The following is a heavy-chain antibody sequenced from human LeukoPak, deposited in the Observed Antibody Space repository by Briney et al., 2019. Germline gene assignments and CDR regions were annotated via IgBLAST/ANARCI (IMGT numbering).Heavy chain of an antibody. J-gene: IGHJ6*03. CDR2: IYTSGST. CDR1: GASISSYY. D-gene: IGHD3-10*01. Sequence: SETLSLTCTVSGASISSYYWSWIRQPAGKGLEWIGRIYTSGSTNYNPSLKSRVTISVDTSKNQFSLKLSSVTAADTAVYYCARAAGSRYYYYYYMDVWGKGTTVTISS. V-gene: IGHV4-4*07. CDR3: ARAAGSRYYYYYYMDV.